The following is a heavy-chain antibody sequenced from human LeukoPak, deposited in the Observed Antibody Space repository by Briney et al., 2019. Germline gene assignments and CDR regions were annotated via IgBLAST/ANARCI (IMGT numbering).Heavy chain of an antibody. D-gene: IGHD3-3*01. J-gene: IGHJ4*02. CDR2: ISNIGNHI. CDR1: TFIFSRYT. Sequence: GGSLRLSCATSTFIFSRYTMNWVRQAPGKGLEWVSSISNIGNHIYYADSVKGRFTISRDNSKNTLYLQMNSLRPEDTAVYYCAKDYTIFGIVIHLFDYWGQGTLVTVSS. CDR3: AKDYTIFGIVIHLFDY. V-gene: IGHV3-21*01.